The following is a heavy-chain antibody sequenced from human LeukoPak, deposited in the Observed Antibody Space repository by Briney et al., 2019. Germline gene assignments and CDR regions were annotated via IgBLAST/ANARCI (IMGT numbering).Heavy chain of an antibody. J-gene: IGHJ5*02. Sequence: GGSLRLSCAASGFTFSSYAMGWVRQSPGKGLEWVSAISGSGGSTHYADSVNGRFTISRDNSKNTLFLQMNSLRAEDTAVYYCARGENYSFDPWGQGTLVTVSS. CDR2: ISGSGGST. V-gene: IGHV3-23*01. CDR3: ARGENYSFDP. CDR1: GFTFSSYA. D-gene: IGHD2-21*01.